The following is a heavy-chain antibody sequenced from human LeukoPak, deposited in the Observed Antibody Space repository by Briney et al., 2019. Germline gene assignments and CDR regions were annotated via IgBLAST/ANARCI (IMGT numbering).Heavy chain of an antibody. Sequence: SETLSLTCTVSGGSISSYYWSWIRQPAGKGLEWIGRIYTSGSTNYNPSLKSRVTMSVDTSKNQFSLKLSSVTAADTAVYYCARVNYYDSSGYYYDAFDIXGQGTMVTVS. J-gene: IGHJ3*02. D-gene: IGHD3-22*01. V-gene: IGHV4-4*07. CDR2: IYTSGST. CDR1: GGSISSYY. CDR3: ARVNYYDSSGYYYDAFDI.